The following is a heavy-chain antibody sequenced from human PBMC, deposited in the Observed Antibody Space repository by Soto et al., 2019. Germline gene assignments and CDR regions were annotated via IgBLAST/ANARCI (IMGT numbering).Heavy chain of an antibody. D-gene: IGHD6-19*01. Sequence: SETLSLTCTVSGGSISSYYWSWLRQPPGKGLEWIGFVHYSGSTKYNPSLKSRVAMSLDMSTKPFSLELSAVTAADTAVYYCARDVYSSGWYAPWGQGTLVAV. CDR3: ARDVYSSGWYAP. CDR1: GGSISSYY. V-gene: IGHV4-59*01. CDR2: VHYSGST. J-gene: IGHJ5*02.